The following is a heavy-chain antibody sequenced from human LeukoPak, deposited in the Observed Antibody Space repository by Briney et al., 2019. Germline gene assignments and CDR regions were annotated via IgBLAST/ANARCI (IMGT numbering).Heavy chain of an antibody. Sequence: SETLSLTCTVPGGSISSSSYYWGWIRQPPGKGLEWIGSIYYSGSTYYNPSLKSRVTISVDTSKNQFSLKLSSVTAADTAVYYCPRGRGYCSGGSCLGYWGQGTLVTVSS. CDR1: GGSISSSSYY. V-gene: IGHV4-39*07. D-gene: IGHD2-15*01. J-gene: IGHJ4*02. CDR2: IYYSGST. CDR3: PRGRGYCSGGSCLGY.